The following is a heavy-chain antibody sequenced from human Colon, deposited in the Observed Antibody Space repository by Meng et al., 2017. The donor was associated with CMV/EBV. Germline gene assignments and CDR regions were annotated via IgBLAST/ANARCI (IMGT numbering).Heavy chain of an antibody. CDR1: GGSINSHY. J-gene: IGHJ4*02. V-gene: IGHV4-59*08. CDR3: ARSRVPYYFDS. CDR2: IHYTGNT. Sequence: QVQLQGSGPGLVKPSETLSLTCTVSGGSINSHYWSWLRQSPGKGLEWIGYIHYTGNTNYNPSLWVRLTITVDTSKSQFSLEFTSVTAADTAVYFCARSRVPYYFDSWGQGTLVTVSS.